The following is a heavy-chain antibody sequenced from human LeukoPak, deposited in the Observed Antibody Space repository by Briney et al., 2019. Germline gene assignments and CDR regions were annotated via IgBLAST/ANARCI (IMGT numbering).Heavy chain of an antibody. J-gene: IGHJ4*02. CDR1: GYTFTGYY. CDR3: ARGSVGARSNYVGARHYYFDY. Sequence: GASVKASCKASGYTFTGYYMDWLRLAPGQWLEWMGWSNPNSGGTNYAQKFQGWVTMTRDTSISTAYMELSRLRSDDTAVYYCARGSVGARSNYVGARHYYFDYWGQGTLVTVSS. D-gene: IGHD4-11*01. V-gene: IGHV1-2*04. CDR2: SNPNSGGT.